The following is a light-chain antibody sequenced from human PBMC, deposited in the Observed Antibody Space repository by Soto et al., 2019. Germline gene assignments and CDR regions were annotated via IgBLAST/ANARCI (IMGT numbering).Light chain of an antibody. J-gene: IGKJ4*01. V-gene: IGKV4-1*01. Sequence: DIVMTQSPDSLAVSLGERATINCKSSQSVLFRSNNKNYLAWYQQKPGQPPKLLIYWASTRESGVPDRFSGSGSGTDFTLTISSLQAEDVALDYCQQYYSLPLIFGGGTKVEIK. CDR1: QSVLFRSNNKNY. CDR2: WAS. CDR3: QQYYSLPLI.